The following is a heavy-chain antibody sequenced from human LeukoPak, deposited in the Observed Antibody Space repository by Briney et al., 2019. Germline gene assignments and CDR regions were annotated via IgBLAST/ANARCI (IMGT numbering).Heavy chain of an antibody. CDR3: ARDQEGGHDY. CDR1: GGTFSSYA. D-gene: IGHD6-25*01. CDR2: IIPILGIA. J-gene: IGHJ4*02. V-gene: IGHV1-69*04. Sequence: GASVKVSCKASGGTFSSYAISWVRQAPGQGLEWTGRIIPILGIANYAQKFRGRVTITADKSTSTAYMELSSLRSEDTAVYYCARDQEGGHDYWGQGTLVTVSS.